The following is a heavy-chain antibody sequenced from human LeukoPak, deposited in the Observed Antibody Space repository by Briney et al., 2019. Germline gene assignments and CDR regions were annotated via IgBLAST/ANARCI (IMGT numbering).Heavy chain of an antibody. Sequence: GGSLRLSCAASGFTVGSNYMSWVRQAPGKGLEWVSVIYSGGSTYYADSVKGRFTISRDNSKNTLYLQMNSLRAEDTAVYYCARGSEGYCSGGSCYLRYWGQGTLVTVSS. V-gene: IGHV3-66*01. J-gene: IGHJ4*02. CDR2: IYSGGST. D-gene: IGHD2-15*01. CDR1: GFTVGSNY. CDR3: ARGSEGYCSGGSCYLRY.